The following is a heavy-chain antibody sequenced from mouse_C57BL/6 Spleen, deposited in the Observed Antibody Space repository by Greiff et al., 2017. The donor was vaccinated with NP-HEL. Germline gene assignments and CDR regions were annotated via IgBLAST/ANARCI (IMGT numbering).Heavy chain of an antibody. CDR1: GFTFTSYW. CDR2: IDPNSGGT. Sequence: QVQLQQPGAELVKPGASVKLSCTASGFTFTSYWMHWVRQRPGRGLEWIGRIDPNSGGTKYNEKVKSKATLTVDNPSSTAYMQLGSLTSEDSAVYYCAREGNYEGSRWDFEVWGTGTTVTVSS. J-gene: IGHJ1*03. CDR3: AREGNYEGSRWDFEV. D-gene: IGHD1-1*01. V-gene: IGHV1-72*01.